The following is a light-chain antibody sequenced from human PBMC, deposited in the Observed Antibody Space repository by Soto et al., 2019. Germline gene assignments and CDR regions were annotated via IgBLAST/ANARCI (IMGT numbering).Light chain of an antibody. CDR1: QGISSY. CDR3: QQADTFPIT. J-gene: IGKJ5*01. V-gene: IGKV1-9*01. CDR2: AAS. Sequence: IQLTQSPSPLSASVGDRVTITCRASQGISSYLAWYQQKPGKAPKLLIYAASTLQSGVPSRFSGSGSGTDFTLTISSLQPEDSAIYYCQQADTFPITFGQGTRLEIK.